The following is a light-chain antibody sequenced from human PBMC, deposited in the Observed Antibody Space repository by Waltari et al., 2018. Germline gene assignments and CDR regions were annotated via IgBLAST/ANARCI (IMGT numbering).Light chain of an antibody. J-gene: IGKJ1*01. CDR1: KGIIGR. CDR2: DAS. V-gene: IGKV1-5*01. Sequence: DIQMTQSPSTLSASIGDRVPIHCRASKGIIGRWAWYQQKPGKAPKLLICDASSLEYGVPSRFSGSGYGTEFTLTISSLQPDDSATYYCQQYHTYKMFGQGTKVEI. CDR3: QQYHTYKM.